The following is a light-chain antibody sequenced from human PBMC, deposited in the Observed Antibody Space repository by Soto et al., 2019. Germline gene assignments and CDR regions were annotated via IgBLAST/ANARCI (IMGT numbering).Light chain of an antibody. Sequence: EIVLTQSPATLSLSPGESANLSCRTSQSVSSNSLAWHQQKPGQAPRLLMYAASSRAAGIPDRFSGSGSGTDFTLTISRLEPEDFAVYYCQQHGSWGITFGPGTKVDIK. V-gene: IGKV3-20*01. CDR1: QSVSSNS. CDR3: QQHGSWGIT. J-gene: IGKJ3*01. CDR2: AAS.